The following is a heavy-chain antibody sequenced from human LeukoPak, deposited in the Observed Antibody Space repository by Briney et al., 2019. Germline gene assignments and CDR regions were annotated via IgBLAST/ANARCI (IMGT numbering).Heavy chain of an antibody. J-gene: IGHJ3*02. CDR3: ARCYYYGSGRAFDI. Sequence: GGSLRLSCAASGFTFSSYERNWVRQAPGKGLEWVSYISSSGSTIYYADSVKGRFTISRDNAKNSLYLQMNSLRAEDTAVYYCARCYYYGSGRAFDIWGQGTMVTVSS. V-gene: IGHV3-48*03. D-gene: IGHD3-10*01. CDR2: ISSSGSTI. CDR1: GFTFSSYE.